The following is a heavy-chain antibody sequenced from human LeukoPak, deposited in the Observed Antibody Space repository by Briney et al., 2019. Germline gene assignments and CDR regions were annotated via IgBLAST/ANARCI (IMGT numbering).Heavy chain of an antibody. Sequence: GGSLRLSXAASGFTVGSNYMSWVRQTPGKGLEWVSVIYSGGSTYYADSVKGRFTISRDNSKNTLYLQMNSLRAEDTAVYYCARAQMRGGVFDYWGQGTLVTVSS. J-gene: IGHJ4*02. CDR3: ARAQMRGGVFDY. V-gene: IGHV3-66*02. D-gene: IGHD3-16*01. CDR1: GFTVGSNY. CDR2: IYSGGST.